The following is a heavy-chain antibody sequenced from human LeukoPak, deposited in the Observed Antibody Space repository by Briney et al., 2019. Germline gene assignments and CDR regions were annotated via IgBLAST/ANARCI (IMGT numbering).Heavy chain of an antibody. J-gene: IGHJ3*02. V-gene: IGHV1-69*04. Sequence: SVKVSCKASGGTFSSYAISWVRQAPGQGLEWMGRIIPILGIANYAQKFQGRVTITADKSTSTAYMELSSLRSEDTAVYYCARVHDYGAFDIWGQGTMVTVSS. D-gene: IGHD4-17*01. CDR3: ARVHDYGAFDI. CDR2: IIPILGIA. CDR1: GGTFSSYA.